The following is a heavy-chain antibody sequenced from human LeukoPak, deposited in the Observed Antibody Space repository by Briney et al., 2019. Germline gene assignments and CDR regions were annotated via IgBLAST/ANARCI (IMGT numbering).Heavy chain of an antibody. CDR3: ARDPDIVVVPAAG. CDR1: GYSISSGYY. D-gene: IGHD2-2*01. V-gene: IGHV4-38-2*02. J-gene: IGHJ4*02. CDR2: IYHSGST. Sequence: SETLSLTCTVSGYSISSGYYWGWIRQPLGKGLEWIGSIYHSGSTYYNPSLKSRVTISVDTSKNQFSLKLSSVTAADTAVYYCARDPDIVVVPAAGWGQGTLVTVSS.